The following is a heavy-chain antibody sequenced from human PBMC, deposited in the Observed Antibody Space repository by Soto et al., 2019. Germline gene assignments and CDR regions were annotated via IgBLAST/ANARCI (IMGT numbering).Heavy chain of an antibody. CDR1: GGSISSYY. CDR3: ASYTYCSGGSCSDSNFDY. CDR2: IYYSGST. J-gene: IGHJ4*02. V-gene: IGHV4-59*01. Sequence: SETLSLTCTVSGGSISSYYWSWIRQPPGKGLEWIGYIYYSGSTNYNPSLKSRVTISVDTSKNQFSLKLSSLTAADTAVYYCASYTYCSGGSCSDSNFDYWGQGTLVTVSS. D-gene: IGHD2-15*01.